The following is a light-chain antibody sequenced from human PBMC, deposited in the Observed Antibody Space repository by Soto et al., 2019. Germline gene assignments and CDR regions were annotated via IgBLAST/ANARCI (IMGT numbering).Light chain of an antibody. CDR3: SSYTSSSLYV. V-gene: IGLV2-14*01. CDR1: SSDVGGYNY. J-gene: IGLJ1*01. Sequence: QSALTQPASVSGSPGQSITISCTGTSSDVGGYNYVSWYQQHPGKAPKLMIYDVRNRPSGVSNRFSGSKSGNTASLTISGLQGEDEADYYGSSYTSSSLYVFGTGTKVTVL. CDR2: DVR.